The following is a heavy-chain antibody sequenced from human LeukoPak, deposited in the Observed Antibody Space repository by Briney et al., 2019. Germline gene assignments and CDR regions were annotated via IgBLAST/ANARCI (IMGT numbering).Heavy chain of an antibody. CDR1: GFTFSSYA. CDR3: AKDLDSSGYRYYFDY. V-gene: IGHV3-23*01. Sequence: PGGSLRLSCAASGFTFSSYAVSWVRQAPGKGLEWVSAISGSGGSTYYADSVKGRFTISRDNSKNTLYLQMNSLRAEDTAVYYCAKDLDSSGYRYYFDYWGQGTLVTVSS. J-gene: IGHJ4*02. D-gene: IGHD3-22*01. CDR2: ISGSGGST.